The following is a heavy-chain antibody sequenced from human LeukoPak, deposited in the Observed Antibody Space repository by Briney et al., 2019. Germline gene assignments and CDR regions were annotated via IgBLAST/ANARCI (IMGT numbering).Heavy chain of an antibody. CDR1: GYTFTSYD. CDR3: ARGGGCSSTSCYSNYYYMDV. D-gene: IGHD2-2*01. CDR2: MNPNSGNT. V-gene: IGHV1-8*01. J-gene: IGHJ6*03. Sequence: ASVKVSCKASGYTFTSYDINWVRQATGQGLEWMGWMNPNSGNTGYAQKFQGRVTITRNTSISTAYMELSSLRSEDTAVYYCARGGGCSSTSCYSNYYYMDVWGKGTTVTVSS.